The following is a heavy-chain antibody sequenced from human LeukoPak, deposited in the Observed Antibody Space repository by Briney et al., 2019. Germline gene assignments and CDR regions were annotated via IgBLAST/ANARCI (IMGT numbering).Heavy chain of an antibody. V-gene: IGHV5-10-1*01. CDR3: ARQSYYYGSGSYYEQDY. CDR2: IDPSDSYT. J-gene: IGHJ4*02. D-gene: IGHD3-10*01. Sequence: GESLKISCKGSGYSFTSYWISGVRQMPGKGLEWMGRIDPSDSYTNYSPSFQGHVTISADNSISTAYLQWSSLKASDTAMYYCARQSYYYGSGSYYEQDYWGQGTLVTVSS. CDR1: GYSFTSYW.